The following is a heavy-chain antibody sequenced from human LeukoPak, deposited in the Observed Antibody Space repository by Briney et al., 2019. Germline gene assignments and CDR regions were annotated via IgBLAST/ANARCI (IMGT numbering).Heavy chain of an antibody. CDR2: IYTSGST. CDR1: GGPISSYY. V-gene: IGHV4-4*07. J-gene: IGHJ4*02. Sequence: KSSETLSLTCTVSGGPISSYYWSWIRQPAGKGLERIGRIYTSGSTNYNPSLKSRVTMSVDTSKNQFSLKLSSVTAADTAVFYCARENSGSYREFDYWGQGTLVTVSS. D-gene: IGHD1-26*01. CDR3: ARENSGSYREFDY.